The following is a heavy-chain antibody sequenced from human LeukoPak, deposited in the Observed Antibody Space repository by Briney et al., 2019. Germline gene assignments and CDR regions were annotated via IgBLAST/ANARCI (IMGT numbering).Heavy chain of an antibody. D-gene: IGHD3-10*01. CDR1: GGSISSYY. J-gene: IGHJ4*02. Sequence: SETLSLTCTVSGGSISSYYWSWIRQPAGKGLEWIGRIYTSGSTNYNPSLKSRVTMSVDTFKNQFSLKLSSVTAADTAVYYCARADHYYGSGSFDYWGQGTLVTVSS. CDR2: IYTSGST. V-gene: IGHV4-4*07. CDR3: ARADHYYGSGSFDY.